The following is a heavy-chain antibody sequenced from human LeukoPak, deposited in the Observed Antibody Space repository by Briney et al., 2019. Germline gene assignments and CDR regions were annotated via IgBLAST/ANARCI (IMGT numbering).Heavy chain of an antibody. CDR2: ISGSGGST. Sequence: GGSLRLSCAASGFTFRSYAMSWVRQAPGKGLEWVSGISGSGGSTYYADSVKGRFTISRDNSKNTLYLQMNSLGAEDTAVYYCAKVGWNIVVVPAAINPPAFDIWGQGTMVTVSS. D-gene: IGHD2-2*01. V-gene: IGHV3-23*01. J-gene: IGHJ3*02. CDR3: AKVGWNIVVVPAAINPPAFDI. CDR1: GFTFRSYA.